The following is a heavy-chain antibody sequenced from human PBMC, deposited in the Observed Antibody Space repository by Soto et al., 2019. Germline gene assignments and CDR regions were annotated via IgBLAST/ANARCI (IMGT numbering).Heavy chain of an antibody. CDR2: IYSGGST. Sequence: EVQLVESGGGLVQPGGSLRLSCAASGFTVSSNYMSWVRQAPGKGLEWVSVIYSGGSTYYADSVKGRFTISRDNSKNTLYLQMNSLRAEDTAVYYCARDPPGWEAVAGYYYYYYMDVWGKGTTVTVSS. V-gene: IGHV3-66*01. J-gene: IGHJ6*03. CDR3: ARDPPGWEAVAGYYYYYYMDV. CDR1: GFTVSSNY. D-gene: IGHD6-19*01.